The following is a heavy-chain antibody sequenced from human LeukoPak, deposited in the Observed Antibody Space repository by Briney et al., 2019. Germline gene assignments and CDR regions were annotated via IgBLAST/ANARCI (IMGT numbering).Heavy chain of an antibody. CDR1: GIIFRDLY. D-gene: IGHD3-16*02. CDR2: ISSSTSTT. CDR3: ARVRTFGGVIAA. Sequence: PGGSLRLSCGAPGIIFRDLYLSWIRPGSGKGLEWGSYISSSTSTTNYADSVKGRFTISRDNAKNSLYLQMNSLRAEDTAVYYCARVRTFGGVIAAWGQGTLVTVSS. J-gene: IGHJ4*02. V-gene: IGHV3-11*05.